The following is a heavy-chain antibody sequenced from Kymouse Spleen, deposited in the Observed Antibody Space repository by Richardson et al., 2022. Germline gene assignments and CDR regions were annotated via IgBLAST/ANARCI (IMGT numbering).Heavy chain of an antibody. CDR3: ARGRDYDILTGYSNWFDP. CDR1: GGSFSGYY. D-gene: IGHD3-9*01. V-gene: IGHV4-34*01. CDR2: INHSGST. Sequence: QVQLQQWGAGLLKPSETLSLTCAVYGGSFSGYYWSWIRQPPGKGLEWIGEINHSGSTNYNPSLKSRVTISVDTSKNQFSLKLSSVTAADTAVYYCARGRDYDILTGYSNWFDPWGQGTLVTVSS. J-gene: IGHJ5*02.